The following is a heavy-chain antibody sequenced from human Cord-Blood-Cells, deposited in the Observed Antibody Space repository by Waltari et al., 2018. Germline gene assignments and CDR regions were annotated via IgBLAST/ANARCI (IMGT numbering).Heavy chain of an antibody. CDR3: AREVREWIFRVVNDAVDI. Sequence: QVQLVQSGAEVKKPGSSVKVSCKASGGNFSSYAISWVRQAPGPGLEWMGVIIHIFGTANYAKKFQGRVTITADKSTSTAYMELSSLRSEDTAVYYCAREVREWIFRVVNDAVDIWGQGTMVTVSS. V-gene: IGHV1-69*06. D-gene: IGHD3-3*01. CDR2: IIHIFGTA. J-gene: IGHJ3*02. CDR1: GGNFSSYA.